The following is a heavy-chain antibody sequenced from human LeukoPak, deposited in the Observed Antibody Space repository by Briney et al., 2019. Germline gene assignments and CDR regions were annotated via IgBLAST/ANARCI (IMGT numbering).Heavy chain of an antibody. V-gene: IGHV4-34*01. Sequence: SETLSLTCAVYGGSFSGYYWSWIRQPPGKGLEWIGEINRSGSTNYNPSLKSRVTISVDTSKNQFSLKLSSVTAADTAVYYCARGRRVYSSSWYVLAYFDYWGQGTLVTVSS. CDR2: INRSGST. CDR1: GGSFSGYY. J-gene: IGHJ4*02. CDR3: ARGRRVYSSSWYVLAYFDY. D-gene: IGHD6-13*01.